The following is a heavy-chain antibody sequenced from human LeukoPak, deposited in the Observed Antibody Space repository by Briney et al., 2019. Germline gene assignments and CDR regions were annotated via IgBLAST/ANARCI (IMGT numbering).Heavy chain of an antibody. CDR2: ISSDGSDT. CDR1: GFTFSTYW. D-gene: IGHD3-10*01. Sequence: GGSLRLSCAASGFTFSTYWMHWVRQAPGKGLVWVSRISSDGSDTIYTDSVKGRFTISRDNAKSTLYLQMNSLRAEDTAVYYCASWDGSGSYYALVDYWGQGTLVTVSS. V-gene: IGHV3-74*01. J-gene: IGHJ4*02. CDR3: ASWDGSGSYYALVDY.